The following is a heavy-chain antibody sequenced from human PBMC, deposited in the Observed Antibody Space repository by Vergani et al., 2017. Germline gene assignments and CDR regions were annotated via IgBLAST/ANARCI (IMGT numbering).Heavy chain of an antibody. V-gene: IGHV4-59*08. CDR3: ASSSGGRYYYGMDV. CDR2: IYYSGST. CDR1: GGSISSYY. D-gene: IGHD2-15*01. Sequence: QVQLQESGPGLVKPSETLSLTCTVSGGSISSYYWSWLRQPPGKGREWIGYIYYSGSTNYNPSLKSRVTISVDTSKNQFSLKLSSVTAADTAVYYCASSSGGRYYYGMDVWGQGTTVTVSS. J-gene: IGHJ6*02.